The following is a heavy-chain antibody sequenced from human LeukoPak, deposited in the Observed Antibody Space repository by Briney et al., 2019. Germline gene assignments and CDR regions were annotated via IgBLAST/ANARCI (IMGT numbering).Heavy chain of an antibody. CDR3: ARDYPYGDYVVGNYYYYYGMDV. D-gene: IGHD4-17*01. CDR2: ISAYNGNT. CDR1: GGTFSSYG. J-gene: IGHJ6*02. V-gene: IGHV1-18*01. Sequence: AASVKVSCKASGGTFSSYGISWVRQAPGQGLEWMGWISAYNGNTNYAQKLQGRVTMTTDTSTSTAYMELRSLRSDDTAVYYCARDYPYGDYVVGNYYYYYGMDVWGQGTTVTVSS.